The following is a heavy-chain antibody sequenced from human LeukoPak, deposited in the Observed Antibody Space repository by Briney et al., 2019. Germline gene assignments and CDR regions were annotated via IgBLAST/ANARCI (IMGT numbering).Heavy chain of an antibody. V-gene: IGHV4-59*08. CDR2: IYYSGST. D-gene: IGHD6-13*01. CDR3: ARLTGIAAAGDY. CDR1: GGSISSYY. J-gene: IGHJ4*02. Sequence: SETLSLTCTVSGGSISSYYWSWIRQPPGKGLEWIGYIYYSGSTNYNPSLKSRVTISVDTSKNQFSLRLSSVTAADTAVYYCARLTGIAAAGDYWGQGTLVTVSS.